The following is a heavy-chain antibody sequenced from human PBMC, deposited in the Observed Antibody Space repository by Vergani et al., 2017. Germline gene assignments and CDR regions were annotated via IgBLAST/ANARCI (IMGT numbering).Heavy chain of an antibody. V-gene: IGHV5-51*01. Sequence: EVQLVQSGAEVKKPGESLKISCKGSGYSFTSYWIGWVRQMPGKGLEWMGIIYPGDSDTRYSPSFQGQVTISADKSISTAYLQWSSLKASDTAMDYCARPLWETEGEGHWFDPWGQGTLVTVSS. CDR3: ARPLWETEGEGHWFDP. D-gene: IGHD3-16*01. CDR1: GYSFTSYW. J-gene: IGHJ5*02. CDR2: IYPGDSDT.